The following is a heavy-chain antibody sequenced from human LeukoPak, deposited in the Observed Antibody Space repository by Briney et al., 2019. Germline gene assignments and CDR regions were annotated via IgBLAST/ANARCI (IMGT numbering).Heavy chain of an antibody. CDR1: GFTVSSNY. CDR2: ISFSGLST. J-gene: IGHJ6*03. D-gene: IGHD2-21*02. V-gene: IGHV3-23*01. Sequence: QTGGSLRLPCAASGFTVSSNYMSWVRQAPGKGLEWVSTISFSGLSTYYADSVQGRFSVSRDDSKDTLYLEINSLRAEDTAVYYCAKRPEVTHDYYYCYMDVWGKGTTVTVSS. CDR3: AKRPEVTHDYYYCYMDV.